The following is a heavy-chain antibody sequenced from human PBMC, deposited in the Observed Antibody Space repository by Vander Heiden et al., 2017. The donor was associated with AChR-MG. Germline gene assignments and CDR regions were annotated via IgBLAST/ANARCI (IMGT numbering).Heavy chain of an antibody. CDR1: GFSLTTTGMR. J-gene: IGHJ2*01. D-gene: IGHD3-10*01. CDR3: ARMSSWTSGLDL. Sequence: QVTLKESGPALVKPTQTLTLTCTLSGFSLTTTGMRVSWIRQPPGKALEWLARVDWDDSKFYSTSLKTRLTISKDTSKNQVVLTMTNMDPVDSGTYFCARMSSWTSGLDLWGRGTRVIVSS. V-gene: IGHV2-70D*14. CDR2: VDWDDSK.